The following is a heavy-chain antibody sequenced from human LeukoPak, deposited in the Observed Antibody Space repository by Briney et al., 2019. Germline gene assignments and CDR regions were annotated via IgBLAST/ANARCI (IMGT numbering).Heavy chain of an antibody. V-gene: IGHV3-33*01. CDR2: IWYDGSNK. J-gene: IGHJ4*02. D-gene: IGHD6-19*01. CDR1: GFTLSSYG. CDR3: ARDRSSGGEFDY. Sequence: SGGSLRLSCAASGFTLSSYGVHWVRQAPGKGLEWVAVIWYDGSNKYYADSVKGRFTISRDNSKNTLYLQMNSLRAEDTAVYYCARDRSSGGEFDYWGQGTLVTVSS.